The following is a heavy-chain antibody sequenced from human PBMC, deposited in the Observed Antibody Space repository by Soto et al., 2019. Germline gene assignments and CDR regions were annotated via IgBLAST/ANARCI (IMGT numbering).Heavy chain of an antibody. CDR2: ISAYSHDT. CDR3: ARDDGHHSGVRGGFDI. J-gene: IGHJ3*02. D-gene: IGHD3-10*01. V-gene: IGHV1-18*04. CDR1: GYAFTSNG. Sequence: ASVKVSCKAFGYAFTSNGISWVRQAPGQGLEWMGWISAYSHDTNYAQKFQGRVTMTTDTSTSTASMELRSLRSDDTAIYYCARDDGHHSGVRGGFDIWGQGTMVTVSS.